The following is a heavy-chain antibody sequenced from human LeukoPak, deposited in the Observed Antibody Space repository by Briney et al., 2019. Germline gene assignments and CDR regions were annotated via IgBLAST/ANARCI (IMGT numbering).Heavy chain of an antibody. CDR3: ARDQIYDSSGYTNWFDP. CDR2: IYYSGST. J-gene: IGHJ5*02. D-gene: IGHD3-22*01. V-gene: IGHV4-59*01. Sequence: PSETLSLTCAVYGGSFSGYYWSWIRQPPGKGLEWIGYIYYSGSTNYNPSLKSRVTISVDTSKNQFSLKLSSVTAADTAVYYCARDQIYDSSGYTNWFDPWGQGTLVTVSS. CDR1: GGSFSGYY.